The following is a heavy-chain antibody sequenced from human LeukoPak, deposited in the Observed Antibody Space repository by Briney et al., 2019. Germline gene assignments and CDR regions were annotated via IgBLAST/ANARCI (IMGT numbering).Heavy chain of an antibody. J-gene: IGHJ6*02. D-gene: IGHD3-10*01. Sequence: PGGSLRLSCAASGFTFDDYAMHWVRQAPGKGLEWVSGISWNSGIIGYADSVKGRFTISRDNAKNFLYLQMNSLRAEDTALYYCAKSGDGGSGSYYRNPFYYYGMDVWGRGTTVTVSS. CDR1: GFTFDDYA. CDR2: ISWNSGII. V-gene: IGHV3-9*01. CDR3: AKSGDGGSGSYYRNPFYYYGMDV.